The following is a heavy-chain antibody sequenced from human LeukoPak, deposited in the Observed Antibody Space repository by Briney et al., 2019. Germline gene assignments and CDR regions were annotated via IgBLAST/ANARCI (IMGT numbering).Heavy chain of an antibody. CDR1: GGSISSNY. V-gene: IGHV4-59*01. Sequence: PSETLSLTCTVSGGSISSNYWSWIRQPAGKGLEWIGYIYYSGSTNYNPSLKSRVTISVDTSKNQFSLKLSSVTAADTAVYYCARDLSSEDSSGTFDYWGQGTLVTVSS. CDR2: IYYSGST. J-gene: IGHJ4*02. D-gene: IGHD3-22*01. CDR3: ARDLSSEDSSGTFDY.